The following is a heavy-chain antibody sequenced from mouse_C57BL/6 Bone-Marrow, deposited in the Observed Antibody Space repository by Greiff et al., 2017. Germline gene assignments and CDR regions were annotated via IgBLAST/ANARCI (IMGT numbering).Heavy chain of an antibody. CDR2: IYPGSGST. V-gene: IGHV1-55*01. CDR3: AREEVITTREDY. CDR1: GYTFTSYW. D-gene: IGHD1-1*01. J-gene: IGHJ2*01. Sequence: QVQLKESGAELVKPGASVKMSCKASGYTFTSYWITWVKQRPGQGLEWIGDIYPGSGSTNYNEKFKSKATLTVDTSSSTAYMQLSSRTSEDSAVYYCAREEVITTREDYWGQGTTLTVSS.